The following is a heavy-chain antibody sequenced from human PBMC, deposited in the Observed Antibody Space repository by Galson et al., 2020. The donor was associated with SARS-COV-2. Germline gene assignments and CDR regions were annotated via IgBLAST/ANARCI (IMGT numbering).Heavy chain of an antibody. CDR3: AGVGRSIIWTGYGSDAFAI. CDR1: GFTFSKNW. J-gene: IGHJ3*02. CDR2: IDQGGTDE. Sequence: GGSLRLSCAASGFTFSKNWMTWVRQAPGKGLEWVAKIDQGGTDEYYVDSVKGRFTISRDNAKNSLYLQINNVRVEDTAVYYCAGVGRSIIWTGYGSDAFAIWGPGTMETVSS. D-gene: IGHD3-9*01. V-gene: IGHV3-7*03.